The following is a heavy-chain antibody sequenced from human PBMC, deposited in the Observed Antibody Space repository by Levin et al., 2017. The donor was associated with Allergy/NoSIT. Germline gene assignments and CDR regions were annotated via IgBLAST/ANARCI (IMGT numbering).Heavy chain of an antibody. CDR3: ARDRGWSSSWSWFDP. Sequence: GESLKISCAASGFTFSSYAMHWVRQAPGKGLEWVAVISYDGSNKYYADSVKGRFTISRDNSKNTLYLQMNSLRAEDTAVYYCARDRGWSSSWSWFDPWGQGTLVTVSS. V-gene: IGHV3-30-3*01. CDR1: GFTFSSYA. J-gene: IGHJ5*02. D-gene: IGHD6-13*01. CDR2: ISYDGSNK.